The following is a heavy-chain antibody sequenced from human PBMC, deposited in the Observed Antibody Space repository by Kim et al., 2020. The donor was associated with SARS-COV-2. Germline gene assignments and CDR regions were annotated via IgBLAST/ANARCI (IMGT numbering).Heavy chain of an antibody. D-gene: IGHD2-2*01. CDR3: ARCGSSSCYG. Sequence: STTYPNSVKGRFTISRDYSKNTLYLQMTSLRAEDTAVYYCARCGSSSCYGWGQGTLVTVST. J-gene: IGHJ4*02. V-gene: IGHV3-74*01. CDR2: ST.